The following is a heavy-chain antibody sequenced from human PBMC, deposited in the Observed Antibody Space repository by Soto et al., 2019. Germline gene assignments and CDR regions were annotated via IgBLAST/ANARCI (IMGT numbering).Heavy chain of an antibody. CDR3: AARGSIYSSSWYDY. CDR1: GGSFSGYY. J-gene: IGHJ4*02. CDR2: INHSGST. V-gene: IGHV4-34*01. Sequence: SETLSLTCAVYGGSFSGYYWSWIRQPPGKGLEWIGEINHSGSTNYNPSLKSRVTISVDTSKNQFSLKLSSVTAADTAVYYCAARGSIYSSSWYDYWGQGTLVTVSS. D-gene: IGHD6-13*01.